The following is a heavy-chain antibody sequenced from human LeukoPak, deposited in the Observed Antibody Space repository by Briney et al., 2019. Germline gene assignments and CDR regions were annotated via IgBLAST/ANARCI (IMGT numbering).Heavy chain of an antibody. CDR2: ISSSSSMI. CDR3: ARIMTTVTTVEY. J-gene: IGHJ4*02. Sequence: PGGSLRLSCAASGFTFSSYSMNWVRQAPGKGLEWVSYISSSSSMIYYADSVKGRFTISGDNAKNSLYLQMNSLRAEDTAVYYCARIMTTVTTVEYWGQGTLVTVSS. D-gene: IGHD4-17*01. V-gene: IGHV3-48*01. CDR1: GFTFSSYS.